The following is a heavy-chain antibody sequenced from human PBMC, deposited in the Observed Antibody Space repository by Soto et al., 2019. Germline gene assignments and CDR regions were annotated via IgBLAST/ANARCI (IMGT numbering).Heavy chain of an antibody. V-gene: IGHV4-59*08. CDR3: ERRNAVTLDY. J-gene: IGHJ4*02. D-gene: IGHD4-4*01. Sequence: SETLSLTCTVSGGSISSYYWSWIRQPPGKGLEWIGYIYYSGSTNYNPSLKSRVTISVDTSKNQFSLKLSSLTAADTAVYYCERRNAVTLDYWGQRTLVSVSS. CDR2: IYYSGST. CDR1: GGSISSYY.